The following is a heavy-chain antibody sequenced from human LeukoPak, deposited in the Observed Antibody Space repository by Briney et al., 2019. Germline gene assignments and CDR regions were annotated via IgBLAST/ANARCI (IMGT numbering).Heavy chain of an antibody. CDR1: GFTFDDYA. J-gene: IGHJ3*02. V-gene: IGHV3-43*02. Sequence: PGGSLRLSCAASGFTFDDYAMHWVRQAPVKGLEWVSLISGDGGSTYYADSVKGRFTISRDNSKNSLYLQMNSLRTEDTALYYCAKPQYYYDSSGYWRGAFDIWGQGTMVTVSS. CDR3: AKPQYYYDSSGYWRGAFDI. D-gene: IGHD3-22*01. CDR2: ISGDGGST.